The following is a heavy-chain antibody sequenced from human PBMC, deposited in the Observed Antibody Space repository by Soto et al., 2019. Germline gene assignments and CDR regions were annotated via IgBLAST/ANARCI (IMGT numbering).Heavy chain of an antibody. CDR3: VRDYVWGSYRYYYYGMDV. D-gene: IGHD3-16*02. CDR1: GFTFSSYA. V-gene: IGHV3-64D*08. J-gene: IGHJ6*02. Sequence: GGSLRLSCSASGFTFSSYAMHWVRQAPGKGLEYVSAISSNGGSTYYADSVKGRFTISRDNSKNTLYLQMSSLRAEDTAVYYCVRDYVWGSYRYYYYGMDVWGQGTTVTVSS. CDR2: ISSNGGST.